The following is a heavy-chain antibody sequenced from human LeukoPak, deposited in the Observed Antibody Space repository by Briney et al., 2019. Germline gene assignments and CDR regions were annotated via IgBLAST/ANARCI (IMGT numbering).Heavy chain of an antibody. J-gene: IGHJ4*02. CDR2: INSDGSTT. CDR1: GFTFSSSW. V-gene: IGHV3-74*01. Sequence: QPGGSLRLSCAASGFTFSSSWMHWVRQAPGKGLVWVSHINSDGSTTNYADSVKGRFIISRDNAKNTLYLQMNSLRAEDTAVYYCTRPESSSSLACDHWGQGTLVTVSS. D-gene: IGHD2-2*01. CDR3: TRPESSSSLACDH.